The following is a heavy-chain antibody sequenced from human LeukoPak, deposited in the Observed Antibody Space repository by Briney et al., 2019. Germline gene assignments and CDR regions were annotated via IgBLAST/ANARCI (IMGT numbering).Heavy chain of an antibody. Sequence: PSETLSLTCTVSGGSISSSSYYWGWIRQPPGKGLDWIGSIFYSGSTYYNPSLKSRVTISVDTSKNQFSLKLNSVTAADTAVYYCARVVAAAGNNWFDPWGQGTLVTVSS. CDR3: ARVVAAAGNNWFDP. CDR1: GGSISSSSYY. J-gene: IGHJ5*02. V-gene: IGHV4-39*07. CDR2: IFYSGST. D-gene: IGHD6-13*01.